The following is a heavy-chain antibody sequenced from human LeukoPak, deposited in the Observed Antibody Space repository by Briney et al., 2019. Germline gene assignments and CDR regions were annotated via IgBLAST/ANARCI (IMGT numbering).Heavy chain of an antibody. J-gene: IGHJ4*02. V-gene: IGHV4-39*07. Sequence: SETLSLTCTVSGGSISSSSYYWGWIRQPPGKGLEWIGSIYYSGSTYYNPSLKSRVTISVDTSKNQFSLKLTSVTAADTAVYYCARSGTAGGRLLWGQGSLVTVSS. D-gene: IGHD3-16*01. CDR1: GGSISSSSYY. CDR3: ARSGTAGGRLL. CDR2: IYYSGST.